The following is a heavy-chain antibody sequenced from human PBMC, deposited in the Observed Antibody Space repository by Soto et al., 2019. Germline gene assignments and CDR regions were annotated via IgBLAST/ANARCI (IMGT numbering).Heavy chain of an antibody. V-gene: IGHV3-7*03. CDR1: GFTFSNYW. D-gene: IGHD3-16*01. J-gene: IGHJ6*02. CDR2: IKPDGSEK. CDR3: ARGILGAGYGMDV. Sequence: GGSLRLSCAASGFTFSNYWMNWVRQAPGKGLEWVANIKPDGSEKYYVDSVKGRSTISRDNAKNSLYLQLNSLRAEDTAVYYCARGILGAGYGMDVWGQGTTVTVSS.